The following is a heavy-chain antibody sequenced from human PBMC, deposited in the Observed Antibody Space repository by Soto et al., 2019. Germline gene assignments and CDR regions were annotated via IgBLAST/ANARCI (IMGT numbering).Heavy chain of an antibody. CDR2: ISWNSGNI. CDR1: GFTFDDYA. D-gene: IGHD2-21*01. CDR3: AKEPGGAYCDGDCSPPYWYFDL. J-gene: IGHJ2*01. Sequence: EVQLVESGGGLVQPGRSLRLSCAASGFTFDDYAMHWVRQAPGKCLEWVLGISWNSGNIGYADYVKGRFSISRDKAKKSLNLQINSLRAEDTALYYFAKEPGGAYCDGDCSPPYWYFDLWGRGTLLTVSS. V-gene: IGHV3-9*01.